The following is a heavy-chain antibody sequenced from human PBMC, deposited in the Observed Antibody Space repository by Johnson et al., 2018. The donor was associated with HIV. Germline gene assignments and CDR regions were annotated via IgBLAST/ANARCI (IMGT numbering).Heavy chain of an antibody. Sequence: VQLVESGGGLVKPGGSLRLSCAASGFTFSDYYMSWIRQAPGKGLEWVANIKQDGSEKYYVDSVKGRFTISRDNSKNTLYLQMNSLRVGDTAVYYCARAYTYSAFDIWGQGTMVTVSS. CDR3: ARAYTYSAFDI. D-gene: IGHD5-18*01. J-gene: IGHJ3*02. CDR2: IKQDGSEK. CDR1: GFTFSDYY. V-gene: IGHV3-7*01.